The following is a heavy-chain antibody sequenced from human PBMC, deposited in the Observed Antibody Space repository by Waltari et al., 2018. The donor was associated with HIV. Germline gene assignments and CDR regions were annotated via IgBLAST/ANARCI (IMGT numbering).Heavy chain of an antibody. Sequence: QVQLVQSGAEVKKPGASVKVSCKASGYTFTSYGISWVRQAPGQGLEWMGWIRAYNVNTNYAQKLQGRVTMTTDTSTSTAYMELRSLRSDDTAVYYCARGNPGYSSGWLNYYYYGMDVWGQGTTVTVSS. V-gene: IGHV1-18*01. CDR1: GYTFTSYG. D-gene: IGHD6-19*01. CDR2: IRAYNVNT. J-gene: IGHJ6*02. CDR3: ARGNPGYSSGWLNYYYYGMDV.